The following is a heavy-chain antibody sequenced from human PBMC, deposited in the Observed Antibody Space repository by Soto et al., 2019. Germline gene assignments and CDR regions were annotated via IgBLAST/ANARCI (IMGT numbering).Heavy chain of an antibody. Sequence: GGSLRLSCAGSGFTFSNYGMSWVRQAPGKGLEWVSTISGSGGSTYYADSVKGRFTISRDNSKNTLYLQMNSLRAEDTAVYYCAKNRGYCSGGSCLADFDYWGQGTLVTVSS. CDR3: AKNRGYCSGGSCLADFDY. CDR2: ISGSGGST. J-gene: IGHJ4*02. D-gene: IGHD2-15*01. V-gene: IGHV3-23*01. CDR1: GFTFSNYG.